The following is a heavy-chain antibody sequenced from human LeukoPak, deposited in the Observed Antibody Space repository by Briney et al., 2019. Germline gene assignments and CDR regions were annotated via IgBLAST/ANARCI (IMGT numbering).Heavy chain of an antibody. CDR3: ARGRPPPLRSTSQTRIAAAAHVDY. CDR2: INHSGST. V-gene: IGHV4-34*01. CDR1: GGSFSGYY. J-gene: IGHJ4*02. D-gene: IGHD6-13*01. Sequence: SETLSLTCAVYGGSFSGYYWSWIRQPPGKGLEWIGEINHSGSTNYNPSLKSRVTISVDTSKDQFSLKLSSVTAADTAVYYCARGRPPPLRSTSQTRIAAAAHVDYWGQGTLVTVSS.